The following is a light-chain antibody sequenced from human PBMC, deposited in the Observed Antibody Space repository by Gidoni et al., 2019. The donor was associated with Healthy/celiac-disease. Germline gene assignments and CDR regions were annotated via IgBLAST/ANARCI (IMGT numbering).Light chain of an antibody. CDR1: SSDVGGYNY. J-gene: IGLJ2*01. CDR3: SSYTSRSTVV. CDR2: DVI. V-gene: IGLV2-14*01. Sequence: QSALTPPAPVPGSPGPSITISCTGTSSDVGGYNYVSWYQQHPGKAPKLMIYDVINRPSGVYNRFSGSKAGNTASLTISGLQAEDEADYYCSSYTSRSTVVFGGGTKLTVL.